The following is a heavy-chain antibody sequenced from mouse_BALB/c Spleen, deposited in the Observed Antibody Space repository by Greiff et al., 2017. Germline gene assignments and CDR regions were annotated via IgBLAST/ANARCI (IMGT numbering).Heavy chain of an antibody. D-gene: IGHD2-4*01. CDR1: GFTFSSYT. J-gene: IGHJ4*01. Sequence: EVKLEESGGGLVQPGGSLKLSCAASGFTFSSYTMSWVRQTPEKRLEWVAYISNGGGSTYYPDTVKGRFTISRDNAKNTLYLQMSSLNSEDTAMYYCARVKGLRLEMDYWGQGTSVTVSS. CDR2: ISNGGGST. V-gene: IGHV5-12-2*01. CDR3: ARVKGLRLEMDY.